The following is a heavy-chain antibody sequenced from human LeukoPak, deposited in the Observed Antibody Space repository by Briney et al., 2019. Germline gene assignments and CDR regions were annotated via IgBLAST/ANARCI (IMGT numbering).Heavy chain of an antibody. CDR2: INHSGST. CDR3: ARGRQPVVADY. V-gene: IGHV4-34*01. Sequence: SETLSLTCAVYGGSFSGYYWSWIRQPPGKGLEWIGEINHSGSTDYNPSLKSRVTISVDTSKNQFSLKLSSVTAADTAVYYCARGRQPVVADYWGQGTLVTVSS. D-gene: IGHD6-13*01. J-gene: IGHJ4*02. CDR1: GGSFSGYY.